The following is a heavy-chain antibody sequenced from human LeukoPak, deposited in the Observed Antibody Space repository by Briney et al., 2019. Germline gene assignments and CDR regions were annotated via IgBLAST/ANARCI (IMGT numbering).Heavy chain of an antibody. CDR2: IFGSGGST. V-gene: IGHV3-23*01. J-gene: IGHJ4*02. CDR3: AKTTTGYSSGRYPGWPVDY. CDR1: GFTFSSYA. D-gene: IGHD6-19*01. Sequence: GGSLRLSCVASGFTFSSYAMYWVRQAPGKGLEWVSGIFGSGGSTHYADSVKGRFTISRDNSKNTVYLQMNSLRAEDTAVYYCAKTTTGYSSGRYPGWPVDYWGQGTLVTVSS.